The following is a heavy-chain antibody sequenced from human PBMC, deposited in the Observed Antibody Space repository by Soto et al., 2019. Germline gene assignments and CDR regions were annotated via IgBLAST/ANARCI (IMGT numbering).Heavy chain of an antibody. V-gene: IGHV6-1*01. J-gene: IGHJ4*02. Sequence: QTLSLTCAISGDSVSSNSAAWNLIRQSPSRGLEWLGRTYYGSKWYNDYAVSVKSRITINPDTSKNQFSLQLNSVTPEDTAVYYCARGLGDILTGYYYYFDYWGQGTLVTVSS. D-gene: IGHD3-9*01. CDR1: GDSVSSNSAA. CDR3: ARGLGDILTGYYYYFDY. CDR2: TYYGSKWYN.